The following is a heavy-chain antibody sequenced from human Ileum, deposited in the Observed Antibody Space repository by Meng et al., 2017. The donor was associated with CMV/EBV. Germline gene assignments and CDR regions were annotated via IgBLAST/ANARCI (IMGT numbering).Heavy chain of an antibody. V-gene: IGHV3-21*01. CDR2: ISSSSSYI. J-gene: IGHJ6*02. D-gene: IGHD2-2*01. CDR3: ARGLGAGYCSSTSCYVQDYYGMDV. Sequence: NLVRQAPGKGLEWVSSISSSSSYIYYADSVKGRFTISRDNAKDSLYLQMNSLRAEDTAVYYCARGLGAGYCSSTSCYVQDYYGMDVWGQGTTVTVSS.